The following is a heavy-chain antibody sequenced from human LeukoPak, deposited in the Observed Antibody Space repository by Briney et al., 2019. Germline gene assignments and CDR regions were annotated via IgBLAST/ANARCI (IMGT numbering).Heavy chain of an antibody. CDR3: ARLNRFLGEGAPFDY. Sequence: MPSETLSLTCTVSGGSISSSSYYWSWIRQPPGKGLEWIGEINHSGSTNYNSSLKSRVTISVDTSKNHFSLKMSSVTAADTAVYYCARLNRFLGEGAPFDYWGQGILVTVSS. CDR1: GGSISSSSYY. CDR2: INHSGST. D-gene: IGHD3-3*01. J-gene: IGHJ4*02. V-gene: IGHV4-39*07.